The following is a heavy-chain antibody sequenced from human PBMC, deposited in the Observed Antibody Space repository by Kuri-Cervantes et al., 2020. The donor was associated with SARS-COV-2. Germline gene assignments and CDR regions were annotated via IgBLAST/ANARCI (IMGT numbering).Heavy chain of an antibody. D-gene: IGHD4-17*01. J-gene: IGHJ4*02. V-gene: IGHV3-30*18. CDR1: GFTFSSYG. CDR3: AKATVTLYFDY. Sequence: GGSLRLSCAASGFTFSSYGMHWVRQAPGKGLEWVAVISYDGSNKYYADSMKGRFTISRDNSKNTLYLQMNSLRAEDTAVYYCAKATVTLYFDYWGQGTLVTVSS. CDR2: ISYDGSNK.